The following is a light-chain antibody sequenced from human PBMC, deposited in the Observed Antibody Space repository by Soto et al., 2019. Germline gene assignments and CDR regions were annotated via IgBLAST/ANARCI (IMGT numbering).Light chain of an antibody. J-gene: IGKJ1*01. V-gene: IGKV3-20*01. Sequence: EIVLTQSPGTLSLSPGERATLSCRASQSVSSSYLAWYQQKPGQAPRLLIYGASSRATGIPDRFSGSGSGTDLTLTISRLEADDFAVYYCQQYVSSPAFGQGTKVEIK. CDR3: QQYVSSPA. CDR1: QSVSSSY. CDR2: GAS.